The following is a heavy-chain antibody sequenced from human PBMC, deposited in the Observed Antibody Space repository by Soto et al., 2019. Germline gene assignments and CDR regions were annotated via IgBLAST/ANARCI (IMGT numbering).Heavy chain of an antibody. J-gene: IGHJ5*01. CDR2: ISSGSSYI. Sequence: EVQLVESGGGLVKPGGSLGLSCAASGFTFSSYTMNWVRQAPGKGLEWISSISSGSSYIYYAGSVKGRFTISRDNAKNSLFLQMNSLRADDTAVYYCARDILSGGAYPDSWGQGTKFTVSS. V-gene: IGHV3-21*01. CDR3: ARDILSGGAYPDS. CDR1: GFTFSSYT. D-gene: IGHD3-10*01.